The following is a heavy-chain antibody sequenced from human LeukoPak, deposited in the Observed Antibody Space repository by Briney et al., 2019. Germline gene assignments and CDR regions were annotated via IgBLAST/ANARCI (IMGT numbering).Heavy chain of an antibody. CDR3: ARRLRGGDGYLNWFDP. V-gene: IGHV4-4*07. D-gene: IGHD5-24*01. CDR2: IYTSGST. J-gene: IGHJ5*02. Sequence: PSETLSLTCSVSGGVISSYSWSWIRQPAGKGLEWIGRIYTSGSTNYNPSLKRRVTISVDTSKNQFSLKLTSVTAADTAVYYCARRLRGGDGYLNWFDPWGQGALVTVSS. CDR1: GGVISSYS.